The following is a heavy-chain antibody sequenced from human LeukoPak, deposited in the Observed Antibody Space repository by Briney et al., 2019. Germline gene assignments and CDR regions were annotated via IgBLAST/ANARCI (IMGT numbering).Heavy chain of an antibody. D-gene: IGHD3-22*01. CDR1: GYTFTIYG. CDR2: ISAYNGNT. J-gene: IGHJ5*02. V-gene: IGHV1-18*01. CDR3: ARRRDYDSSGYYHNWFDP. Sequence: ASVKVSCKASGYTFTIYGISWVQQAPGPGLEWMGWISAYNGNTNYAQKLQGRVTMTTDTSTSTAYMELRSLRSDDTAVYYCARRRDYDSSGYYHNWFDPWGQGTLVTVSS.